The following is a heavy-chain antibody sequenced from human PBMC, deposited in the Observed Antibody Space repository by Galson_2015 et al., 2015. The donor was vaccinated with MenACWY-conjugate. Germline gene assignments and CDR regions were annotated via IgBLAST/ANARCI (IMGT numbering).Heavy chain of an antibody. CDR1: GFTFSGHW. CDR2: INDRGSPK. J-gene: IGHJ4*02. D-gene: IGHD5-18*01. Sequence: SLRLSCAASGFTFSGHWMSWVRQAPGKRLEWVAYINDRGSPKYYADSVKGRFTISRDNAKNSLYLEMNTLRVEDTAVYYCARAPDTSGKIDYWGPGTLITVSP. CDR3: ARAPDTSGKIDY. V-gene: IGHV3-7*01.